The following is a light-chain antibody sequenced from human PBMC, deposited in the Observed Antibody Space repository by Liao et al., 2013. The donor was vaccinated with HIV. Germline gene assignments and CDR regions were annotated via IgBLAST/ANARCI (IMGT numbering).Light chain of an antibody. CDR1: NIGIKS. CDR3: QVWDSNHDHLGIV. J-gene: IGLJ2*01. Sequence: SYELTQQPSVSVAPGQTARITCGGNNIGIKSVHWYQRRPGQAPVLVMYYNSDRPSGIPERFSGSNLGITATLTISRVEAGDEADYYCQVWDSNHDHLGIVFGGGTKLTVL. CDR2: YNS. V-gene: IGLV3-21*01.